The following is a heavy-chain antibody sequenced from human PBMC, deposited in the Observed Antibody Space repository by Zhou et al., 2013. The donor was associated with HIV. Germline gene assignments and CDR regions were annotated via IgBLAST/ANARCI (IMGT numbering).Heavy chain of an antibody. Sequence: QVQLVQSGAEVKKPGSSVKVSCKASGGTFSSYAISWVRQAPGQGLEWMGGIIPIFGTANYAQKFQGRVTITTDESTSTAYMELSSLRSEDTAVYYCARGQDIVVVPAATTFDYWGQGTLGHRLL. CDR1: GGTFSSYA. D-gene: IGHD2-2*01. CDR2: IIPIFGTA. V-gene: IGHV1-69*05. CDR3: ARGQDIVVVPAATTFDY. J-gene: IGHJ4*02.